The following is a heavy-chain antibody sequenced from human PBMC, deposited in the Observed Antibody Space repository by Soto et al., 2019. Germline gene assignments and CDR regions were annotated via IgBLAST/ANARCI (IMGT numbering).Heavy chain of an antibody. CDR3: AKDVGQQLVLTYGMDV. D-gene: IGHD6-13*01. CDR1: GFTFRSFG. CDR2: VSYDGNHK. Sequence: QVQLVESGGGVIQPGTSLSLSCASSGFTFRSFGMYWVRQAPGKGLEWVAVVSYDGNHKYYADSVKGRFTVSRDNAKNMLYLQMNSLRGEDTAVYYCAKDVGQQLVLTYGMDVWGQGTTVTVSS. J-gene: IGHJ6*02. V-gene: IGHV3-30*18.